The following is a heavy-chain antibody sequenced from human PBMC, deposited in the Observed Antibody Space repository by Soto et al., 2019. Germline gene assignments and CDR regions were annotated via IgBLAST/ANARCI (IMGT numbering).Heavy chain of an antibody. D-gene: IGHD1-26*01. J-gene: IGHJ5*02. Sequence: GGSLRLSCAASGFIFENFGMSWVRQAPGKGLEWISSISGSGFKKYYADSVKGRCTISRDNSKSTVDLELNNLSAEDTAVYHCAKNQGVELVPLATVDWFDPWGQGSVVTVSS. CDR2: ISGSGFKK. CDR3: AKNQGVELVPLATVDWFDP. V-gene: IGHV3-23*01. CDR1: GFIFENFG.